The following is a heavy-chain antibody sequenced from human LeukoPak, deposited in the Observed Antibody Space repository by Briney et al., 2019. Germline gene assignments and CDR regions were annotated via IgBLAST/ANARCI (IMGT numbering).Heavy chain of an antibody. J-gene: IGHJ4*02. Sequence: GGSLRLSCAASGFTFSSYSMNWVRQAPGKGLEWVSSISSSSSYIYYADSVKGRFTISRDNAKNSLYLQMNSLRAEDTAVYYCAKNRQAWGDKNSGYCDYWGQGTLVTVSS. V-gene: IGHV3-21*01. D-gene: IGHD3-22*01. CDR1: GFTFSSYS. CDR3: AKNRQAWGDKNSGYCDY. CDR2: ISSSSSYI.